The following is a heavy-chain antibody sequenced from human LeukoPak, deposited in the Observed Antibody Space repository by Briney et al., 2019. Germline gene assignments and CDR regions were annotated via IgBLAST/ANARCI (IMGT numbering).Heavy chain of an antibody. V-gene: IGHV3-23*01. CDR2: ISASGGST. D-gene: IGHD3-16*01. J-gene: IGHJ4*02. Sequence: GGSLRLSCAASGFTFNSYAMNWVRQAPGKGLEWVSSISASGGSTYSADSVKGRFTISRDNAKNSLYLQMNSLRVEDTAVYYCAREARGGDARGQGTLVTVSS. CDR1: GFTFNSYA. CDR3: AREARGGDA.